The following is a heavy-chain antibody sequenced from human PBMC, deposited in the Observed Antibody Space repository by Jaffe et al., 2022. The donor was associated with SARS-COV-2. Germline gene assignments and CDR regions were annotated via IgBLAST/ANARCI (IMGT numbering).Heavy chain of an antibody. CDR1: GGSISSGDYY. Sequence: QVQLQESGPGLVKPSQTLSLTCTVSGGSISSGDYYWSWIRQPPGKGLEWIGYIYYSGSTYYNPSLKSRVTISVDTSKNQFSLKLSSVTAADTAVYYCARDANDSGYPWYFDYWGQGTLVTVSS. CDR2: IYYSGST. J-gene: IGHJ4*02. CDR3: ARDANDSGYPWYFDY. D-gene: IGHD3-22*01. V-gene: IGHV4-30-4*01.